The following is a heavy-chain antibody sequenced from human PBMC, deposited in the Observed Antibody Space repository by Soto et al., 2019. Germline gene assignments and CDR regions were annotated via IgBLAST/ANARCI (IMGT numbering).Heavy chain of an antibody. D-gene: IGHD3-22*01. J-gene: IGHJ4*02. CDR2: INAGNGNT. V-gene: IGHV1-3*01. Sequence: ASVKVSCKASGYTFTSYARHWGRHAPGQRLEWMGWINAGNGNTKYSQKFQGRVTITRDTSASTAYMELSSLRSEDTAVYYCARDQYYYDSSGYYYFDYWGQGTLVTVSS. CDR3: ARDQYYYDSSGYYYFDY. CDR1: GYTFTSYA.